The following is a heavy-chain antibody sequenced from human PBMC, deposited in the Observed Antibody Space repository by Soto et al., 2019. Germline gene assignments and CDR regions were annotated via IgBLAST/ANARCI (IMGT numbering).Heavy chain of an antibody. Sequence: GGPLRHWWAASGFTFRDYGRNCVRKATGKGLARVSTISGTGSYIYYADSVKGRFTISRDNAKNSLDLQMNSLRAEETAVYYCGRDYYYDRSGYSPLAYWGQGTLVTVSS. D-gene: IGHD3-22*01. CDR1: GFTFRDYG. J-gene: IGHJ4*02. CDR2: ISGTGSYI. CDR3: GRDYYYDRSGYSPLAY. V-gene: IGHV3-21*01.